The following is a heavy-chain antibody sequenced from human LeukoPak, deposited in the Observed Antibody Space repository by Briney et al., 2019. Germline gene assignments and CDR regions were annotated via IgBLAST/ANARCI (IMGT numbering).Heavy chain of an antibody. D-gene: IGHD1-26*01. V-gene: IGHV4-59*01. CDR1: GGSISNYY. Sequence: SETLSLTCTVSGGSISNYYWNWIRQPPGKGLEWIGYIYYTGSTNYNPSLKSRVTISVDTSKNQFSLKLSSVTAADTAVYYCARAGRWEGRPHAFDIWGQGTMVAVSS. J-gene: IGHJ3*02. CDR2: IYYTGST. CDR3: ARAGRWEGRPHAFDI.